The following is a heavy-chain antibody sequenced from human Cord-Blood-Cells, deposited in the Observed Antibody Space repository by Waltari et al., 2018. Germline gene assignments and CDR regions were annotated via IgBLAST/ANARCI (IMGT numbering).Heavy chain of an antibody. CDR1: GYTFTDYY. J-gene: IGHJ6*03. CDR2: VDPEDGET. CDR3: ATEGPSTMVRGVRVYYMDV. Sequence: EVQLVQSGAEVKKPGATVKISCKVSGYTFTDYYMHWVQQAPGKGLEWMGLVDPEDGETIYAEKFQGRVTITADTSTDTAYMELSSLRSEGTAVYYCATEGPSTMVRGVRVYYMDVWGKGTTVTVSS. D-gene: IGHD3-10*01. V-gene: IGHV1-69-2*01.